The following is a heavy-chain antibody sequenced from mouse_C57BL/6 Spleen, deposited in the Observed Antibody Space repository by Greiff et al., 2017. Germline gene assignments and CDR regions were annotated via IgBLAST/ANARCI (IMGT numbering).Heavy chain of an antibody. Sequence: VQLQQSGPELVKPGASVKISCKASGYTFTDYYMNWVKQSHGKSLEWIGDINPNNGGTSYNQKFKGKATLTVDKSSSTAYMELRSLTSEDSAVYYCARDPYITTVVARDYWGQGTTLTVSS. D-gene: IGHD1-1*01. CDR3: ARDPYITTVVARDY. J-gene: IGHJ2*01. CDR1: GYTFTDYY. V-gene: IGHV1-26*01. CDR2: INPNNGGT.